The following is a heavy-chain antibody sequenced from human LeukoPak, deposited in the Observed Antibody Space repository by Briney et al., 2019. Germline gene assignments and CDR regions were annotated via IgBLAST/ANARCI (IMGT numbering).Heavy chain of an antibody. J-gene: IGHJ4*02. D-gene: IGHD3-22*01. Sequence: ASVTVSLLASVYPFTDYYLHWVGQAPGKGREWMGWINHNSGFTNYAQKLQGRVTMTRDTSISTAYLELSSLRSDDTAVYYCARVAAYYYDSGGYYSSRFYFYHWGQGTLVTVSS. CDR1: VYPFTDYY. V-gene: IGHV1-2*02. CDR2: INHNSGFT. CDR3: ARVAAYYYDSGGYYSSRFYFYH.